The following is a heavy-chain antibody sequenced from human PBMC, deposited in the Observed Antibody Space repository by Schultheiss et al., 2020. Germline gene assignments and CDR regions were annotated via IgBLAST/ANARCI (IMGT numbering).Heavy chain of an antibody. CDR2: IIPILGIA. Sequence: SVKVSCKVSGYTLTELSMHWVRQAPGQGLEWMGRIIPILGIANYAQKFQGRVTITADKSTSTAYMELSSLRSEDTAVYYCARGIVGYYYDRGVFDIWGQGTMVTVSS. J-gene: IGHJ3*02. CDR3: ARGIVGYYYDRGVFDI. V-gene: IGHV1-69*04. CDR1: GYTLTELS. D-gene: IGHD3-22*01.